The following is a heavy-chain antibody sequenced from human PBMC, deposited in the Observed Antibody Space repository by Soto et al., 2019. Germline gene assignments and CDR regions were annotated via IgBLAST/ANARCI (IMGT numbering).Heavy chain of an antibody. Sequence: EVQLVESGGGLVQPGGSLKLSCAASGFTFSGSAMHWVRQASGKGLEWVGRIRSKANSYETAYAASVKGRFTISRDDSKNTAYLQMNSLKTEGTAVYYCTRTLGYCSCGSCFDFDYWGQGTLVTGSS. D-gene: IGHD2-15*01. CDR2: IRSKANSYET. CDR3: TRTLGYCSCGSCFDFDY. V-gene: IGHV3-73*02. J-gene: IGHJ4*02. CDR1: GFTFSGSA.